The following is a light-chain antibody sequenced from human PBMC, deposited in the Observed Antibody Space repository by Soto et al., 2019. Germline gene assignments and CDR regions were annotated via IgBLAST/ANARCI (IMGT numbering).Light chain of an antibody. Sequence: DIQMTQSPSSLSVSVGDRVTITCRASQSISSSLNWFQHKPGKAPKLLIYAASSLQSGVPSRFSGSGSGTDFTLTISSLQPEDFATYYCQQSYSTPYTFGQGTKLEIK. J-gene: IGKJ2*01. CDR1: QSISSS. V-gene: IGKV1-39*01. CDR2: AAS. CDR3: QQSYSTPYT.